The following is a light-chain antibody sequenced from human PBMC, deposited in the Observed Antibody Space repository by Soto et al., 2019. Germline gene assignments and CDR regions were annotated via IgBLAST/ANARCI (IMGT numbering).Light chain of an antibody. CDR3: SSFTTRFTFV. Sequence: QSVLTQPASMSGSPGQSITISCTGTSSDVGSYNLVSWYQQFPDQAPKLIIYDGSERPSGVSDRLSGSKSGNTASLTISGLQTEDAADYDCSSFTTRFTFVFGTGTKV. V-gene: IGLV2-14*02. J-gene: IGLJ1*01. CDR2: DGS. CDR1: SSDVGSYNL.